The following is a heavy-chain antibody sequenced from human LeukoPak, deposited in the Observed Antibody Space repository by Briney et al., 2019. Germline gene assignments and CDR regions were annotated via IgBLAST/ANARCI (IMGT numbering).Heavy chain of an antibody. CDR3: AKDLSRAVAADWFDP. CDR2: ISDSGGST. V-gene: IGHV3-23*01. Sequence: GGSLRLSCAPSGFTFSNYDMSWVRQAPGKGLEWVSSISDSGGSTYYADSVKGRFTISRDNSKNTLYLQMTNLRAADTAVYYCAKDLSRAVAADWFDPWDQGSLVTVSS. CDR1: GFTFSNYD. J-gene: IGHJ5*02. D-gene: IGHD6-19*01.